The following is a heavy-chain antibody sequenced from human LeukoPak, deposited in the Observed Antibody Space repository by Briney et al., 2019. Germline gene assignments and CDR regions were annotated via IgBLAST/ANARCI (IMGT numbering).Heavy chain of an antibody. CDR3: ARRRADSGYEY. V-gene: IGHV3-7*03. CDR1: GFTFNNYW. Sequence: GGSLRLSCAASGFTFNNYWMSWVRQAPGQGLELVSNINQDGSGGYYVDSVKGRFTISRDNARNSLHLQMNSLRAEDTAVYYCARRRADSGYEYWGQGTLVTVSS. D-gene: IGHD5-12*01. J-gene: IGHJ4*02. CDR2: INQDGSGG.